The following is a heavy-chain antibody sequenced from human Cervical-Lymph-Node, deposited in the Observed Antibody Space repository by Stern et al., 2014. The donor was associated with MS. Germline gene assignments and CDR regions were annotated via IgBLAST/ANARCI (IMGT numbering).Heavy chain of an antibody. D-gene: IGHD3-22*01. V-gene: IGHV5-51*01. Sequence: VQLGQSGAEVKKPGESLKISCKGSGYSFTSYWIGWVRQMPGKGLEGMGIIYPGDSDTRYSPSFQGQVTISADKSISTAYLQWSSLKASDTAMYYCARPHYYDSSGYYPLGYWGQGTLVTVSS. CDR3: ARPHYYDSSGYYPLGY. CDR2: IYPGDSDT. CDR1: GYSFTSYW. J-gene: IGHJ4*02.